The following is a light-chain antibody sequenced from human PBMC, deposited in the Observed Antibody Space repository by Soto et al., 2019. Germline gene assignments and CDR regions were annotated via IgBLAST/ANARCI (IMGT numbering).Light chain of an antibody. CDR2: GAS. V-gene: IGKV3-15*01. CDR3: QQYNSWPPVS. CDR1: HGVSSN. Sequence: EIVMTQSPATLSVSPGERATLSCRASHGVSSNLAWYQQKPGQAPRLLIFGASTRATGIPARFSGSGSGTEFTLTISSLQSEDFAVYYCQQYNSWPPVSFGGGTKVDI. J-gene: IGKJ4*01.